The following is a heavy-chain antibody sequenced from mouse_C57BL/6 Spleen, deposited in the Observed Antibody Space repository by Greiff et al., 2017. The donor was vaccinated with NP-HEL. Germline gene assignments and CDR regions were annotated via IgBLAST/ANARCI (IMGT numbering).Heavy chain of an antibody. Sequence: VKLQQPGAELVRPGTSVKLSCKASGYTFTSYWMHWVKQRPGQGLEWIGVIDPSDSYTNYNQKFKGKATLTVDTSSSTAYMQLSSLTSEDSAVYYCARSKGYSNYEGYFDYWGQGTTLTVSS. CDR3: ARSKGYSNYEGYFDY. D-gene: IGHD2-5*01. V-gene: IGHV1-59*01. CDR1: GYTFTSYW. J-gene: IGHJ2*01. CDR2: IDPSDSYT.